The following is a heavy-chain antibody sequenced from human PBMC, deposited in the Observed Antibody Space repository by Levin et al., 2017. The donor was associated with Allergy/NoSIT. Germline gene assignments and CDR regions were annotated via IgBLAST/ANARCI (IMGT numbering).Heavy chain of an antibody. J-gene: IGHJ4*02. V-gene: IGHV3-23*01. D-gene: IGHD6-19*01. CDR3: AKDAIRGSDQPYYFDY. Sequence: GESLKISCAASGFTFNNYAMSWVRQAPGKGLEWVSAIINSGVGTYYADSVKGRFTISRDNSKNTMYLQMNSLSAEDTAVSFCAKDAIRGSDQPYYFDYWGQGTLVTASS. CDR1: GFTFNNYA. CDR2: IINSGVGT.